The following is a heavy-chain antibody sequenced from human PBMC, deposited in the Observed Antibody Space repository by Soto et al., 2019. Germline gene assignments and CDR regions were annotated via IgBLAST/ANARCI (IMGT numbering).Heavy chain of an antibody. Sequence: PSETLSLTCTVSGCSISSYYWSWIRQPPGKGLEWIGYIYYSGSTNYNPSLKSRVTISVDTSKNQFSLKLSSVTAADTAVYYCARGGDYWGQGTLVAVSS. CDR3: ARGGDY. CDR1: GCSISSYY. J-gene: IGHJ4*02. CDR2: IYYSGST. V-gene: IGHV4-59*12.